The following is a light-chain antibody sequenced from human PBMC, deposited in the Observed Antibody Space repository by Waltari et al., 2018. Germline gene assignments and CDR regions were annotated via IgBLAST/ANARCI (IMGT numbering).Light chain of an antibody. V-gene: IGKV1-39*01. CDR1: QSISSY. Sequence: DIQMTQSPSSLSASVGDRVTITCRASQSISSYLNWYQQKPGKAPKLLIYAASSLQSGVPSRFSGSGSGTDFTLTISSLQPEDFATYYCQQSYSTSITFGQGTRLDLK. CDR2: AAS. J-gene: IGKJ5*01. CDR3: QQSYSTSIT.